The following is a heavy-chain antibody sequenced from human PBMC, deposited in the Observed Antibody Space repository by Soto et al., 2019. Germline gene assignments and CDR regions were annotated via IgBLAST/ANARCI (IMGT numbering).Heavy chain of an antibody. CDR3: ARVHASGYYYLVFGY. CDR1: GGSISSGGYY. V-gene: IGHV4-31*03. CDR2: IYYSGST. J-gene: IGHJ4*02. Sequence: SETLSLTCTVSGGSISSGGYYWSWIRQHPGKGLEWIGYIYYSGSTYYNPSLKSRVTISVDTSKNQFSLKLSSVTAADTAVYYCARVHASGYYYLVFGYWGQGTLVTVSS. D-gene: IGHD3-22*01.